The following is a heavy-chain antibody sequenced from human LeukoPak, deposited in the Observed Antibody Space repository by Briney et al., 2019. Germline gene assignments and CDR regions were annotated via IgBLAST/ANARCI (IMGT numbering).Heavy chain of an antibody. CDR3: ASSVVRGVGSSSYFDY. D-gene: IGHD3-10*01. V-gene: IGHV4-61*02. CDR1: GGSISSGSCY. J-gene: IGHJ4*02. Sequence: SETLSLTCTVSGGSISSGSCYWNWIRQPAGKGLEWIGRIYTSGNTNYNPSLKSRVTISVDTSKNQFSLKLSSVTAADTAVYYCASSVVRGVGSSSYFDYWGQGTLVTVSS. CDR2: IYTSGNT.